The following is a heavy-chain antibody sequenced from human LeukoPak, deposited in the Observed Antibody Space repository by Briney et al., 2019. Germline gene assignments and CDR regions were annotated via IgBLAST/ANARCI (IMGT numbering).Heavy chain of an antibody. D-gene: IGHD3-9*01. Sequence: PGGSLRLSCAASGFTVSSNFMSWVRQAPGKGLEWVSVIYSGGSTYYADTVKGRFTISRDNSKNTLYLQMNSLRVEDTAVYYCALGLVTDYWGQGTLVTVSS. J-gene: IGHJ4*01. CDR3: ALGLVTDY. CDR2: IYSGGST. CDR1: GFTVSSNF. V-gene: IGHV3-66*01.